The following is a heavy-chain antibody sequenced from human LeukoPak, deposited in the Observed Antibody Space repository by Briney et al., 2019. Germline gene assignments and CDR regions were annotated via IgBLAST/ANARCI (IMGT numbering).Heavy chain of an antibody. J-gene: IGHJ3*02. D-gene: IGHD3-22*01. CDR3: ASLKNYYDSSGYLVTDAFDI. CDR1: GYTFTDYY. CDR2: INPNNGGR. V-gene: IGHV1-2*02. Sequence: ASVKVSCKASGYTFTDYYMHWVRQAPGQGLEWMGWINPNNGGRIYAQKFQGRVAMTRGTSTSTAYMELRSLKSDDTAVYYCASLKNYYDSSGYLVTDAFDIWGQGTMVTVSS.